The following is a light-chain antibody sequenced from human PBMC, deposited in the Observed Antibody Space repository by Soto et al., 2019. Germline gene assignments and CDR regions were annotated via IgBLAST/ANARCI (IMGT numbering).Light chain of an antibody. CDR1: QSISSSY. CDR2: GAS. V-gene: IGKV3-20*01. J-gene: IGKJ1*01. CDR3: QQYHNLWT. Sequence: EIVLTQSPGTLSLSPGKRATLSCRASQSISSSYLAWYQQRPGQAPRLLIYGASSRATGIPDRFSGSGSGTEFTLTISSLQSEDFALYYCQQYHNLWTFGQGTKVDIK.